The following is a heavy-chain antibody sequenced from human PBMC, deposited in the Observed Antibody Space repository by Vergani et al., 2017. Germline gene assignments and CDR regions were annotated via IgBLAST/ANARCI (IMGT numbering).Heavy chain of an antibody. CDR2: ISYDGSNK. CDR3: AKSIQVSYVWGSYRLCGVSPTVDY. Sequence: QVQLVESGGGVVQPGRSLRLSCAASGFTFSSYGMHWVRQAPGKGLEWVAVISYDGSNKYYADSVKGRFTISRDNSKNTLYLQMNSLRAEDTAVYYCAKSIQVSYVWGSYRLCGVSPTVDYWGQGTLVTVSS. D-gene: IGHD3-16*02. V-gene: IGHV3-30*18. J-gene: IGHJ4*02. CDR1: GFTFSSYG.